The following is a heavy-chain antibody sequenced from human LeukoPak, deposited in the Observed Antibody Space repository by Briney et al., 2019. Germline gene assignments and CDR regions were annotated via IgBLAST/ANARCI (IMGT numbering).Heavy chain of an antibody. Sequence: PGGSLRLSCAASGFTLSGYWMHWVRQAPGEGLVWVSRMNSDGTVTTYADSVRGRFTISRDNAKNTLYLQMISLRAEDTAVYYCARYVVASACFDSWGQGTPVTVSS. CDR1: GFTLSGYW. D-gene: IGHD2-21*01. J-gene: IGHJ4*02. CDR3: ARYVVASACFDS. CDR2: MNSDGTVT. V-gene: IGHV3-74*01.